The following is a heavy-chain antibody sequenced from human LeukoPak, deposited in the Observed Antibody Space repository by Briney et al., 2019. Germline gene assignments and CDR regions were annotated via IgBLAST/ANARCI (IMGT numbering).Heavy chain of an antibody. CDR1: GFTFSSYA. CDR2: ISGDGGST. D-gene: IGHD3-22*01. Sequence: GGSLRLSCAASGFTFSSYAMSWVRQAPGKGLEWVSLISGDGGSTYYADSVKGRFTISRDNSKNSLYLQMNRLRTEDTALYYCAKGTYDSSGYYRYYFDYWGQGTLVTVSS. CDR3: AKGTYDSSGYYRYYFDY. V-gene: IGHV3-43*02. J-gene: IGHJ4*02.